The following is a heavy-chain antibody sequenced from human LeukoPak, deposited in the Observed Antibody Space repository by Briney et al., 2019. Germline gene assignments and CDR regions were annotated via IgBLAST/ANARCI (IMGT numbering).Heavy chain of an antibody. CDR2: FDPEDGET. D-gene: IGHD2-2*01. Sequence: ASVKVSCKVSGYTFTELSMHWVRQAPGKGLEWMGGFDPEDGETIYAQKFQGRVTMTEDTSTDTAYMELSSLRSEDTAVYYCATARRDIVVVPAAETYFDYWGQGTLVTVSS. V-gene: IGHV1-24*01. J-gene: IGHJ4*02. CDR3: ATARRDIVVVPAAETYFDY. CDR1: GYTFTELS.